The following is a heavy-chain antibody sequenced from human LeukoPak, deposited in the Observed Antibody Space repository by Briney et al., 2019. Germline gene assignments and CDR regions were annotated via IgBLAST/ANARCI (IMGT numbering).Heavy chain of an antibody. Sequence: GASVKVSCKASGYTFTGYYMHWVRQAPGQGLEWMGRINPNSGGTNYAQKFQGRVTMTRDTSISTAYMELSRLRSDDTAVYYCARVDDYGSGSRALDYWGQGTLVTVSS. CDR1: GYTFTGYY. D-gene: IGHD3-10*01. CDR2: INPNSGGT. V-gene: IGHV1-2*06. CDR3: ARVDDYGSGSRALDY. J-gene: IGHJ4*02.